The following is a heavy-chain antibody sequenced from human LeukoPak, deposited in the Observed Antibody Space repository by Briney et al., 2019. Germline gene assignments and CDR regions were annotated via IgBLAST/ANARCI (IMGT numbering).Heavy chain of an antibody. CDR3: TRVGIEYYDYVWGSYRSYYFDY. J-gene: IGHJ4*02. V-gene: IGHV3-49*04. Sequence: GGSLRLSCTASGFTFGDYAMSWVRQAPGKGLEWVGFIRSKAYGGTTEYAASVKGRSTISRDDSKSIAYLQMNSLKTEDTAVYYCTRVGIEYYDYVWGSYRSYYFDYWGQGTLVAVSS. CDR2: IRSKAYGGTT. D-gene: IGHD3-16*02. CDR1: GFTFGDYA.